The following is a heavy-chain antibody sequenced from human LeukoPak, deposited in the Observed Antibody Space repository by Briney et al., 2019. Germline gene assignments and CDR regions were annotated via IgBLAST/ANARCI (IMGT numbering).Heavy chain of an antibody. Sequence: GESLKISCKGSGYTFTSYWIGWVRQMPGKGLEWMGIIYSGDSDTRYSPSFQGQVTISADKSISTAYLQWSSLKASDTAMYYCARMIDYDVNGWFDPWGQGTLVTVSS. CDR3: ARMIDYDVNGWFDP. V-gene: IGHV5-51*01. D-gene: IGHD4-23*01. CDR1: GYTFTSYW. CDR2: IYSGDSDT. J-gene: IGHJ5*02.